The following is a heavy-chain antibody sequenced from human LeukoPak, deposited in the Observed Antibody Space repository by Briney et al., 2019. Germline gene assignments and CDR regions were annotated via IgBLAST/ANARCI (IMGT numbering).Heavy chain of an antibody. V-gene: IGHV3-7*01. CDR2: INPDGRDT. J-gene: IGHJ1*01. D-gene: IGHD2-21*02. CDR3: TSWGDTTAEYFQR. CDR1: GFRFIRFW. Sequence: GGSLRLSCVVSGFRFIRFWMTGVRQAPGKGLEWVAHINPDGRDTYYVDSVKGRFTISRDNAQNSMYLQMNSLRVEDTAVYYCTSWGDTTAEYFQRWGQGTLVTVSS.